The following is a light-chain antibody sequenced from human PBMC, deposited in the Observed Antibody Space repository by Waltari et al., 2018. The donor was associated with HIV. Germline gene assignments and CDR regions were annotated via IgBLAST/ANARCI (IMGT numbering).Light chain of an antibody. Sequence: QSVLTQPPSASGTPGQRVTISCSGSSSNIGSNTVNWYQQPPGTAPKLLIYSNNQRPSWVPARFSGSKSGTSASLAISGLQSEDEADYYCAAWDDSLNGYVFGTGTKVTVL. CDR2: SNN. J-gene: IGLJ1*01. CDR1: SSNIGSNT. CDR3: AAWDDSLNGYV. V-gene: IGLV1-44*01.